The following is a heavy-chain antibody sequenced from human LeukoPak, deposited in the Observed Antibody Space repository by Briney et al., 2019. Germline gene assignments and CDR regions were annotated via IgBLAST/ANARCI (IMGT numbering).Heavy chain of an antibody. Sequence: GGSLRLSCAASGFTFSSYAMTWVRQAPGKGLEWVSTVGTSGGGTYYADSVKGRFTISRGNSKNTLYLQMNSLRAEDTAVYYCAKRYNSEYLAPVQNWGQGTLVTVSS. CDR2: VGTSGGGT. CDR1: GFTFSSYA. D-gene: IGHD1-1*01. CDR3: AKRYNSEYLAPVQN. J-gene: IGHJ4*02. V-gene: IGHV3-23*01.